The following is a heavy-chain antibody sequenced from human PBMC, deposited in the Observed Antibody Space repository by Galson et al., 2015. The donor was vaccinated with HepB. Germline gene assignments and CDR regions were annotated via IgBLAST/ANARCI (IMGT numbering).Heavy chain of an antibody. J-gene: IGHJ5*02. V-gene: IGHV3-72*01. Sequence: SLRLSCAASGFIFSDHYMDWVRQAPGKGLEWVGRIRNKANRYTTEYAASVKGRFTISRDDSQNPLRLQMNSLKTDDSAVYYCARGHSSGWGEDYFDAWGQGTLVTVSS. CDR1: GFIFSDHY. CDR2: IRNKANRYTT. D-gene: IGHD3-22*01. CDR3: ARGHSSGWGEDYFDA.